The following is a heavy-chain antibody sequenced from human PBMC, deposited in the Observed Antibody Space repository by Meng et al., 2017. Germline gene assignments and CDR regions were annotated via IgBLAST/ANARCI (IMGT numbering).Heavy chain of an antibody. V-gene: IGHV3-23*01. J-gene: IGHJ4*02. CDR1: GFTFSSYV. D-gene: IGHD6-19*01. CDR3: ARGGSSGWYNY. CDR2: ISGGGGYT. Sequence: GGSLRLSCAASGFTFSSYVMTWVRQAPGKGLEWVSGISGGGGYTYYADSVKGRFTISRDNSKNTLYLQMNSLRAEDTAVYYCARGGSSGWYNYWGQGTLVTVSS.